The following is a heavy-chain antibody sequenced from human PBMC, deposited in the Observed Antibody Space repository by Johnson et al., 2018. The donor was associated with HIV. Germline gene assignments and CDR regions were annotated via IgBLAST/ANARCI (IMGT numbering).Heavy chain of an antibody. CDR3: AIEKYNSSADTDAFDI. CDR1: GFTFSSYA. V-gene: IGHV3-30*04. J-gene: IGHJ3*02. D-gene: IGHD6-6*01. Sequence: QVQLVESGGGVVQPGRSLRLSCGASGFTFSSYAMHWVRQAPGKGLEWVAVISYVGSNKYYADSVKGRFTISRDNSKNTLYRQMNSLRAEETAVYYCAIEKYNSSADTDAFDIWGQGTMVTVSS. CDR2: ISYVGSNK.